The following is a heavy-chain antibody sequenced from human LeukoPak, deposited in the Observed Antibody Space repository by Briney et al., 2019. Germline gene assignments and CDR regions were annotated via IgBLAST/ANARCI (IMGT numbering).Heavy chain of an antibody. Sequence: GGSLRLSCAASGFTFSSYWMNWVRQAPGKGLVWVSRIASDGSSATYADSVKGRFSISRDNAKNTLYLQMNSLRAEDTAIYYCFREGGDWGQGTLVTVSS. D-gene: IGHD3-10*01. V-gene: IGHV3-74*01. CDR1: GFTFSSYW. J-gene: IGHJ4*02. CDR3: FREGGD. CDR2: IASDGSSA.